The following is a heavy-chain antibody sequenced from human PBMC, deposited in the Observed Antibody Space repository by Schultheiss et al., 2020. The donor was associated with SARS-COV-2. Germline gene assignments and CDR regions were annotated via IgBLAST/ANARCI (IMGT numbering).Heavy chain of an antibody. D-gene: IGHD7-27*01. CDR2: ISSSSSYI. CDR3: AWDWGDGY. Sequence: EGSLRLSCAASGFTFSSYAMSWVRQAPGKGLEWVSSISSSSSYIYYADSVKGRFTISRDNSKNSLYLQMNSLRAEDTAVYYCAWDWGDGYWGQGTLVTVSS. V-gene: IGHV3-21*04. CDR1: GFTFSSYA. J-gene: IGHJ4*02.